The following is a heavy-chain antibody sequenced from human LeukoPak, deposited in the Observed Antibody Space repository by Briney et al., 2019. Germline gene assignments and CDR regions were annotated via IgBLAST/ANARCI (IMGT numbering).Heavy chain of an antibody. J-gene: IGHJ4*02. CDR1: GFSFSSYW. D-gene: IGHD2-21*02. CDR3: ARVEVGGDYSKFDY. CDR2: ISEGGSTI. V-gene: IGHV3-74*01. Sequence: GGSLRLSCAASGFSFSSYWMHWVRQAPGGGLVWVSRISEGGSTINYADSVKGRFTISRDNAKNTLSLQMNSLRAEDTAVYYCARVEVGGDYSKFDYWGQGTLVTVSS.